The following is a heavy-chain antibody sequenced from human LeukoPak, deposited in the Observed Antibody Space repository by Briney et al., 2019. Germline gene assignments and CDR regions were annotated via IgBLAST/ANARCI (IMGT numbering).Heavy chain of an antibody. CDR3: ARARDYEGYMDV. CDR1: GYTFTGHY. D-gene: IGHD4-17*01. J-gene: IGHJ6*03. CDR2: INPNSGGT. V-gene: IGHV1-2*06. Sequence: ASVKVSCKASGYTFTGHYMHWVRQAPGQGLEWMGRINPNSGGTNYAQKFQGRVTMTRDTSISTAYMELSRLRSDDTAVYYCARARDYEGYMDVWGKGTTVTVSS.